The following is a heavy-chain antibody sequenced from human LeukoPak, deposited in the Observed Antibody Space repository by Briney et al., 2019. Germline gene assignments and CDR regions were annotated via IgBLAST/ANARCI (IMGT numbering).Heavy chain of an antibody. J-gene: IGHJ4*02. D-gene: IGHD6-13*01. V-gene: IGHV4-34*01. CDR2: INHSGST. CDR1: GGSFSGYY. Sequence: SETLSLTCAVYGGSFSGYYWSWLRQPPGKGLEWIGEINHSGSTTYNPSLKSRVTISIDTSKNQFSLSLISVTAADTAVYYCASLMLIAAGYDDWGQGNLVTVSS. CDR3: ASLMLIAAGYDD.